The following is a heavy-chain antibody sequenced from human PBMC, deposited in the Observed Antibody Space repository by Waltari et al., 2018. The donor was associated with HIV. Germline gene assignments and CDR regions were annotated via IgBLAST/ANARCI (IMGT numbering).Heavy chain of an antibody. V-gene: IGHV3-66*01. CDR2: IYSGVGT. CDR1: GFTVSSNF. Sequence: EVQLVESGGGLVQPGGSLRLSCAASGFTVSSNFMSWVRQAPGKGLEWVSGIYSGVGTYYADSVKGRFTISRDNSKNTLYLQMNSLRAEDTAVYYCARVPRGPYGMDVWGQGTTVTVSS. J-gene: IGHJ6*02. CDR3: ARVPRGPYGMDV.